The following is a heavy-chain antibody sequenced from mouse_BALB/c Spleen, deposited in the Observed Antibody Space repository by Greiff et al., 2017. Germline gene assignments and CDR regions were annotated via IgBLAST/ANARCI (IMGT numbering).Heavy chain of an antibody. CDR2: IDPSDSET. CDR3: ARSHYYGSSYDAMDY. D-gene: IGHD1-1*01. J-gene: IGHJ4*01. V-gene: IGHV1S127*01. Sequence: VQLQQSGPQLVRPGASVKISCKASGYSFTSYWMHWVKQRPGQGLEWIGMIDPSDSETRLNQKFKDKATLTVDKSSSTAYMQLSSPTSEDSAVYYCARSHYYGSSYDAMDYWGQGTSVTVSS. CDR1: GYSFTSYW.